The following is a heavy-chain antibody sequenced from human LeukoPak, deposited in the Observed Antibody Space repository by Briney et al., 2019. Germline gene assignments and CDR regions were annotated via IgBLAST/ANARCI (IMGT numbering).Heavy chain of an antibody. CDR3: ARRSYSSSGGGLDY. Sequence: SETLSLTCAVYGGSFSGYYWSWIRQPPGKELEWIGEINHSGSTNYNPSLKSRVTISVDTSKNQFSLKLSSVTAADTAVYYCARRSYSSSGGGLDYWGQGTLVTVSS. J-gene: IGHJ4*02. CDR1: GGSFSGYY. D-gene: IGHD6-13*01. V-gene: IGHV4-34*01. CDR2: INHSGST.